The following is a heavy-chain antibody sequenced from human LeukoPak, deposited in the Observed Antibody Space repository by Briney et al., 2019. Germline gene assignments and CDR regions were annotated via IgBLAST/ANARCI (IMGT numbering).Heavy chain of an antibody. CDR2: ISAYNGNT. CDR1: GYTFTSYG. D-gene: IGHD1-26*01. V-gene: IGHV1-18*01. J-gene: IGHJ3*02. Sequence: ASVKVSFKASGYTFTSYGISWVRQAPGQGLEWMGWISAYNGNTNYAQKLQGRVTMTTDTSTSTAYMELRSLRSDDTAVYYCARGGRSGSYLNAFDIWGQGTMVTVSS. CDR3: ARGGRSGSYLNAFDI.